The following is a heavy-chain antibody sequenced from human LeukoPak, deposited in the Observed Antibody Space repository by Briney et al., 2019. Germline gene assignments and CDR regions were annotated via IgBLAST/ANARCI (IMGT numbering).Heavy chain of an antibody. V-gene: IGHV4-34*01. D-gene: IGHD3-10*01. CDR2: INHSGST. Sequence: PSETLSLTCAVYGGSFSGYYWSWIRQPPGKGLEWIGEINHSGSTNYNPSLKSRVTISVDTSKNQFSLKLSSVTAADTAVFYCARQIDGFGEFDYFDYWGQGTLVTVSS. CDR3: ARQIDGFGEFDYFDY. J-gene: IGHJ4*02. CDR1: GGSFSGYY.